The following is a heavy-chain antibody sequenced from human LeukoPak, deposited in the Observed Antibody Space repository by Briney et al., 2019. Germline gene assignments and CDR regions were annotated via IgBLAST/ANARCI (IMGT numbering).Heavy chain of an antibody. CDR2: IYYSGST. J-gene: IGHJ3*02. Sequence: PSETLSLTCIVSGGSISSYYWSWIRQPPGKGLEWIGYIYYSGSTNYNPSLRSRVTISVDTSKNQFSPKLSSVTAADTAVYYCARVSSSSWYSGAFDIWGQGTMVTVSS. CDR1: GGSISSYY. D-gene: IGHD6-13*01. V-gene: IGHV4-59*01. CDR3: ARVSSSSWYSGAFDI.